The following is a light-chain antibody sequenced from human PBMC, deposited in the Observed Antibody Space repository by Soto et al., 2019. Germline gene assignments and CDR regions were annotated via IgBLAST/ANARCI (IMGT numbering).Light chain of an antibody. V-gene: IGLV2-14*01. CDR1: SSDIGGYTY. CDR2: DVT. CDR3: SSYTVISTYV. Sequence: QSALTQPASVSWSPGQSITLSCTGTSSDIGGYTYVSWYQQHPGKAPKLMIFDVTNRPSGVSNRFSGSKSGNTASLTISGLQADDEADYYCSSYTVISTYVFGTGTRSPS. J-gene: IGLJ1*01.